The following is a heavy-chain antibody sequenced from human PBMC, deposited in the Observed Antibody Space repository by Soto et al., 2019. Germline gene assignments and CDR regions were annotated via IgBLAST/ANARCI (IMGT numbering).Heavy chain of an antibody. CDR2: ISGSGGST. CDR1: GFTFSSYA. V-gene: IGHV3-23*01. D-gene: IGHD6-13*01. J-gene: IGHJ6*02. Sequence: GGSLRLSCAASGFTFSSYAMSWVRQAPGKGLEWVSAISGSGGSTYYADSVKGRFTISRDNSKNTLYLQMNSLRAEDTAVYYCATTVIGYSSSWYEYYYYGMDVWGQGTTVTVSS. CDR3: ATTVIGYSSSWYEYYYYGMDV.